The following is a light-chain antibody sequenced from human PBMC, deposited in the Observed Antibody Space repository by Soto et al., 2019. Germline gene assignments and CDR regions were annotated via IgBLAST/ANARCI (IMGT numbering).Light chain of an antibody. CDR1: QSISSY. CDR2: AAS. V-gene: IGKV1-39*01. CDR3: QQSYSTLGT. Sequence: IQMTQSPSSLSASVGDRVTITCRASQSISSYLNWYQQKPGKAPKLLIYAASSLQSGVPSRFSGSGSGTDFTLTISSLQPEDFATYYCQQSYSTLGTFGGRTKVDIK. J-gene: IGKJ4*01.